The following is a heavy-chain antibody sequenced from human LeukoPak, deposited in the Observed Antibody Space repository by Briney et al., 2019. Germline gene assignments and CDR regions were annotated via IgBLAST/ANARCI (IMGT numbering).Heavy chain of an antibody. J-gene: IGHJ1*01. V-gene: IGHV3-49*04. Sequence: GRSLRLSCTASGFTFGDYAMSWVRQAPGKGLEWVGLIRSKAYGGTTEYAASVKGRFTISRDDSKSIAYLQMNSLKTEDTAVYYCTRGRSSGYGWYFQHWGQGTLVTVSS. CDR3: TRGRSSGYGWYFQH. CDR1: GFTFGDYA. D-gene: IGHD3-22*01. CDR2: IRSKAYGGTT.